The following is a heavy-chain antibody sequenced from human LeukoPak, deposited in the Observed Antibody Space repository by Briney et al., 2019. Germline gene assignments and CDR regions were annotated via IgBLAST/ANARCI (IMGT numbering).Heavy chain of an antibody. CDR3: ARDTYYDFWSGLMP. CDR2: MNPNSGNT. Sequence: ASVKVSCKASGYTFTSYDINWVRQATGQGLEWMGWMNPNSGNTGYAQKFQGRVTMTRDTSISTAYMELSRLRSDDTAVYYCARDTYYDFWSGLMPWGQGTLVTVSS. J-gene: IGHJ5*02. V-gene: IGHV1-8*01. CDR1: GYTFTSYD. D-gene: IGHD3-3*01.